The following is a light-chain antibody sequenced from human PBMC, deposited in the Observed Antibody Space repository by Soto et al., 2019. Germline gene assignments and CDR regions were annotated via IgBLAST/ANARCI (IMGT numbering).Light chain of an antibody. J-gene: IGKJ3*01. CDR2: AS. CDR1: QSVSDSY. CDR3: QHYGTSAL. Sequence: EIVLTQSPGTLSLSPGERATLSCRASQSVSDSYLAWYQQKPGQAPRLLIYASSRPTGIPDRFSGSWSGTDFTLNISRLEPEDFAVYYCQHYGTSALFGPGNRVDIK. V-gene: IGKV3-20*01.